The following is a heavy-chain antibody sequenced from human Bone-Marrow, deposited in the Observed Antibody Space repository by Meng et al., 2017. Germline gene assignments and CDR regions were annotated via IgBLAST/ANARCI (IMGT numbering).Heavy chain of an antibody. Sequence: QVQMVQSGSEVKKPGASVNVSCQASGYTFTNFAVTWVRQAPGQGLEWMGWISAYNGNTNYAQKLQGRVTMTTDTSTSTAYMELRSLRSDDTAVYYCARGSYQPLDYWGQGTLVTVSS. CDR3: ARGSYQPLDY. J-gene: IGHJ4*02. V-gene: IGHV1-18*01. D-gene: IGHD2-2*01. CDR2: ISAYNGNT. CDR1: GYTFTNFA.